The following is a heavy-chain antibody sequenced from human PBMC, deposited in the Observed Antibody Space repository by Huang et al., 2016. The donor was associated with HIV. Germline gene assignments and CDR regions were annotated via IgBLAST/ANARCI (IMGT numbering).Heavy chain of an antibody. V-gene: IGHV1-69*01. CDR1: GGSFRNFA. D-gene: IGHD3-22*01. CDR2: IIPTLGTA. J-gene: IGHJ4*02. Sequence: QVQLVQSGAEVKKPGSSVKVSCKASGGSFRNFAIGWGRQAPGQGLGWMGGIIPTLGTANDAQKFQGRVTIIAGESTSTAYMELSSLRSEDTAVYYCATVDYYDTSGPQRGYFDNWGQGTLVTVSS. CDR3: ATVDYYDTSGPQRGYFDN.